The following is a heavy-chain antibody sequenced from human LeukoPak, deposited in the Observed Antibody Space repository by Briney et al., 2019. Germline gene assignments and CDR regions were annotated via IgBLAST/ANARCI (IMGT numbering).Heavy chain of an antibody. CDR1: GFTFSSYA. CDR3: AKVPSFSAYNWNYHAGFDY. J-gene: IGHJ4*02. Sequence: GGSLRLSCAASGFTFSSYAMSWVRQAPGKGLEWVSAISGSGGSTYYADSVKGRFTVSRDNSKNTLYLQMNSLRAEDTAVYYCAKVPSFSAYNWNYHAGFDYWGQGTLVTVSS. V-gene: IGHV3-23*01. CDR2: ISGSGGST. D-gene: IGHD1-7*01.